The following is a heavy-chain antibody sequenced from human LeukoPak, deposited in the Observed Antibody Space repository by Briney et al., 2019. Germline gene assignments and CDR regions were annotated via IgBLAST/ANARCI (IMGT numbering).Heavy chain of an antibody. CDR3: ARIKRSIAAAGYYYYGMDV. Sequence: PGGSLRLSCAASGFTFSSYGMHWVRQAPGKGLEWVAVIWYDGSNKYYADSVKGRFTISRDNSKNTLYPQMNSLRAEDTAVYYCARIKRSIAAAGYYYYGMDVWGQGTTVTVSS. V-gene: IGHV3-33*01. CDR2: IWYDGSNK. D-gene: IGHD6-13*01. J-gene: IGHJ6*02. CDR1: GFTFSSYG.